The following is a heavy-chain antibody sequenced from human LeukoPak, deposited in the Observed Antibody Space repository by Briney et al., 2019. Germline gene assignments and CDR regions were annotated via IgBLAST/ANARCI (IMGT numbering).Heavy chain of an antibody. CDR3: ATLDYGDYDGEGGYFDY. V-gene: IGHV4-59*01. D-gene: IGHD4-17*01. J-gene: IGHJ4*02. CDR2: IYYSGST. CDR1: GGSISSYY. Sequence: KPSETLSLTCTVSGGSISSYYWSWIRQPPGKGLEWIGYIYYSGSTNYNPSLKSRVTISVDTSKNQFSLKLSSVTAADTAVYYCATLDYGDYDGEGGYFDYWGQGTLVTVSS.